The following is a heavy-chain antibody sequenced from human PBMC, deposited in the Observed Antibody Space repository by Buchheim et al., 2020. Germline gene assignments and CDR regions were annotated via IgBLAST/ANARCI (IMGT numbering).Heavy chain of an antibody. J-gene: IGHJ5*02. V-gene: IGHV4-31*03. CDR1: GGSISSGGYY. Sequence: QVQLQESGPGLVKPSQTLSLTCTVSGGSISSGGYYWSWIRQHPGKGLEWIGYIYHSGSTYYNPSLKSRVTISVDRSKNQFSLKLSSVTAADTAVYYCARGPLGYCSGGSCLRGFDPWGQGTL. CDR3: ARGPLGYCSGGSCLRGFDP. D-gene: IGHD2-15*01. CDR2: IYHSGST.